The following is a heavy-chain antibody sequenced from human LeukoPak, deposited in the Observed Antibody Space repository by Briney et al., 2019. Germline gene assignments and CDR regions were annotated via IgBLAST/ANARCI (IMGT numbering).Heavy chain of an antibody. CDR2: IYYSGST. D-gene: IGHD2/OR15-2a*01. V-gene: IGHV4-30-4*01. CDR3: ARTTEILSALNY. J-gene: IGHJ4*02. CDR1: GGSISSRDHY. Sequence: SETLSLTCNVSGGSISSRDHYWSWIRQPPGKGLEWIGYIYYSGSTYYNPSLKSRATISVDTSHNQFSLKLSSVTAADTAVYFCARTTEILSALNYWGQGTLVTVSS.